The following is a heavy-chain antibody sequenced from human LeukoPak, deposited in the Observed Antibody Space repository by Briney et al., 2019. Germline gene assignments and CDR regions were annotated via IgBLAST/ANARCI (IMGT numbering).Heavy chain of an antibody. CDR3: ARDLGYEDCSGGSCYSAWFDP. D-gene: IGHD2-15*01. V-gene: IGHV3-74*01. CDR2: INSDGSST. Sequence: GGSLRLSCAASGFTFSSYWMHWVRQAPGKGLVWVSRINSDGSSTSYADSVKGRFTISRDNAKNTLYLQMNSLRAEDTAVYYCARDLGYEDCSGGSCYSAWFDPWGQGTLVTVSS. CDR1: GFTFSSYW. J-gene: IGHJ5*02.